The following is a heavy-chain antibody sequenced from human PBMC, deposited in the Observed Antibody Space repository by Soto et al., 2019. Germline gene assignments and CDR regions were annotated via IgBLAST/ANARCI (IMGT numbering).Heavy chain of an antibody. J-gene: IGHJ6*02. CDR2: ISYDGSNK. D-gene: IGHD5-12*01. CDR1: GFTFSSSG. CDR3: AKDSEHLTTPYIEWLRSGYYYYGMDV. Sequence: GGSLRLSCAASGFTFSSSGMHWVRQAPGKGLEWVAVISYDGSNKYYADSVKGRFTISRDNSKNTLYLQMNSLRAEDTAVYYCAKDSEHLTTPYIEWLRSGYYYYGMDVWGQGTTVTVSS. V-gene: IGHV3-30*18.